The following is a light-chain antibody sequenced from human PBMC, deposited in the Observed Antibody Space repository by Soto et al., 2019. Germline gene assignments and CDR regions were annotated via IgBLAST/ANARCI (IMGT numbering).Light chain of an antibody. CDR1: QGVAND. J-gene: IGKJ4*01. Sequence: DIQVTQSPPSLSASVGDRVTITCRTTQGVANDLAWYQQKPGKAPQRLIYGASSLQSGVPSRFSGGGSGTEFTLTISSLQPDDFATYYCLQHNSYPPTFGGGTKVEIK. CDR3: LQHNSYPPT. V-gene: IGKV1-17*01. CDR2: GAS.